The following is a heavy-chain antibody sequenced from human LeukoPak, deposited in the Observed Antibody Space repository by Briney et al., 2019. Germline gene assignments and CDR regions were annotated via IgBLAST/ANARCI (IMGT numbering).Heavy chain of an antibody. J-gene: IGHJ4*02. CDR3: AKGPGGDPLYYFDS. D-gene: IGHD2-21*01. V-gene: IGHV3-23*01. CDR2: VSSSGSTT. Sequence: GGSLRLSCAASGFTFSTYAMNWVRQAPGKGLEWVSGVSSSGSTTYYADSVKGRFTISRDNSKSTLSLQMNSLRAEDTAVYYCAKGPGGDPLYYFDSWGQGTLVTVSS. CDR1: GFTFSTYA.